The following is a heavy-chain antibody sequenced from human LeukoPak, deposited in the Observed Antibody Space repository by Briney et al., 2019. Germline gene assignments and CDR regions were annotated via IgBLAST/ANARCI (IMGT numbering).Heavy chain of an antibody. CDR1: GYSFASYW. CDR3: ARRGSWYTSSWDAYDAFDI. V-gene: IGHV5-51*01. CDR2: IYPGDSDT. Sequence: GESLKISCKGSGYSFASYWIGWVRQMPGKGLEWMGIIYPGDSDTRYSPSFQGQVTISADKSISTAYLQWSSLKASDTAMYYCARRGSWYTSSWDAYDAFDIWGQGTMVTVSS. J-gene: IGHJ3*02. D-gene: IGHD6-13*01.